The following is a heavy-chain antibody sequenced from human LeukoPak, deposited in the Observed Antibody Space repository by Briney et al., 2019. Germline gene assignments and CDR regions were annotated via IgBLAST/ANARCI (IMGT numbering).Heavy chain of an antibody. V-gene: IGHV3-53*01. Sequence: GGSLRLSCAASGFTISSNYLSWVRQAPGKGLVWVSALHSGGHTFYADSVRGRFTISRDISKNTMYLQMNNLGAEDTALYYCVRGLSGVSSWYFDLWGRGTLISVSS. CDR1: GFTISSNY. CDR3: VRGLSGVSSWYFDL. J-gene: IGHJ2*01. CDR2: LHSGGHT. D-gene: IGHD7-27*01.